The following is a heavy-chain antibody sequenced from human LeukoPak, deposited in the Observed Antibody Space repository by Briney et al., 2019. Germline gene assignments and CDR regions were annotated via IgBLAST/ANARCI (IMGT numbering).Heavy chain of an antibody. J-gene: IGHJ3*02. V-gene: IGHV3-23*01. CDR1: GFTFDDYA. Sequence: GGSLRLSCAASGFTFDDYAMHWVRQAPGKGLEWVSGISGSGGSTYYADSVKGRFTISRDNSKNTLYLQMNSLRAEDTAVYYCAKVGIVVVPAGHDAFDIWGQGTMVTVSS. D-gene: IGHD2-2*03. CDR2: ISGSGGST. CDR3: AKVGIVVVPAGHDAFDI.